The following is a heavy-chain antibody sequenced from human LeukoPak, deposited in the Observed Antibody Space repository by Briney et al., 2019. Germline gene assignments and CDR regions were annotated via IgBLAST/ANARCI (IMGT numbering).Heavy chain of an antibody. CDR2: INHSGST. CDR3: ARDRGVAGIQPSVRLPRPFDY. D-gene: IGHD6-19*01. V-gene: IGHV4-34*01. Sequence: PSETLSLTCAVYGGSFSGYYWSWIRQPPGKGLEWIGEINHSGSTNYNPSLKSRVTISVDTSKNQFSLKLSSVTAADTAVYYCARDRGVAGIQPSVRLPRPFDYWGQGTLVTVSS. CDR1: GGSFSGYY. J-gene: IGHJ4*02.